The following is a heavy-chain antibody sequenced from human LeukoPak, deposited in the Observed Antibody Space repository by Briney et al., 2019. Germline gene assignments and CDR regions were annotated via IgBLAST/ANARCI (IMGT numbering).Heavy chain of an antibody. Sequence: PSETLSLTCAVYGGSFSGYYWSWIRQPPGKGLEWIGEINHSGSTNYKPSLKSRVTISVDTSKNQFSLKLSSVTAADTAVYYCARHLYSSGWYGWFDYWGQGTLVTVSS. CDR3: ARHLYSSGWYGWFDY. J-gene: IGHJ4*02. D-gene: IGHD6-19*01. CDR2: INHSGST. V-gene: IGHV4-34*01. CDR1: GGSFSGYY.